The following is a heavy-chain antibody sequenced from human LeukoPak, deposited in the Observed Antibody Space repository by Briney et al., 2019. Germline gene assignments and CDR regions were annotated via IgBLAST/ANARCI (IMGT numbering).Heavy chain of an antibody. D-gene: IGHD3-10*01. CDR1: GYTFTSYG. CDR3: ARLYGFGELFIYYYYYMDV. Sequence: GASVKVSCKASGYTFTSYGISWVRQAPGQGLEWMGWISAYNGNTNYAQKLQGRVTMTTDTSTSTAYMELRSLRSDDTAVYYCARLYGFGELFIYYYYYMDVWGKGTTVTISS. J-gene: IGHJ6*03. V-gene: IGHV1-18*01. CDR2: ISAYNGNT.